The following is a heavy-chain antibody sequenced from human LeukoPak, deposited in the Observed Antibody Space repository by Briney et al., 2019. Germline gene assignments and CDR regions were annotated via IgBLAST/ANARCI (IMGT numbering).Heavy chain of an antibody. D-gene: IGHD4-11*01. J-gene: IGHJ4*02. CDR1: GFTFSSYA. CDR3: ARDPYSNYELGYFDY. CDR2: ISYDGSNK. Sequence: PGGSLRLSSAASGFTFSSYAMHWVRQAPGKGLEWVAVISYDGSNKYYADSVKGRFTISRDNSKNTLYLQMNSLRAEDTAVYYCARDPYSNYELGYFDYWGQGTLVTVSS. V-gene: IGHV3-30-3*01.